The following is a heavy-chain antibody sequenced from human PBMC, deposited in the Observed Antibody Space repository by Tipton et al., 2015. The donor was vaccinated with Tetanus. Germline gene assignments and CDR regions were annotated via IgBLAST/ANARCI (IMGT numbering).Heavy chain of an antibody. CDR1: GFTFSIYW. CDR2: IQHDVTEK. CDR3: ANGWGYYYYGMDV. V-gene: IGHV3-7*03. D-gene: IGHD6-19*01. J-gene: IGHJ6*02. Sequence: QLVQSGGGLVQPGGSLRLSCAASGFTFSIYWMSWVRQAPGKGLEWVANIQHDVTEKNYVDSVKGRFTISRDNAKNSLYLEMNSRRAEDTAVYYCANGWGYYYYGMDVWGQGTAVTVSS.